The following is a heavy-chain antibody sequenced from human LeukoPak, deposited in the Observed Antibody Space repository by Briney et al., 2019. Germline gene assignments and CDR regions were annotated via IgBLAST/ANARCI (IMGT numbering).Heavy chain of an antibody. CDR2: ISYSSSPI. CDR3: ARVSVNIAAADYYFDY. D-gene: IGHD6-13*01. J-gene: IGHJ4*02. V-gene: IGHV3-48*01. Sequence: GGSLRLSCAASGFTFSTYSMKWVRQAPGKGLECVSYISYSSSPIYYADSVKGRFTISRDNAKNSLYLQMNSLRAEDTAVYYCARVSVNIAAADYYFDYWGQGTLVTVSS. CDR1: GFTFSTYS.